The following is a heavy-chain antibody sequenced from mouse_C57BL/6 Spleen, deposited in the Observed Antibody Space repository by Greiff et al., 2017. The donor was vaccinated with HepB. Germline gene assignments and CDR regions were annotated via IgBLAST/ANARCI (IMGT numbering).Heavy chain of an antibody. CDR2: IDPETGGT. V-gene: IGHV1-15*01. D-gene: IGHD1-1*01. J-gene: IGHJ1*03. Sequence: VQLQQSGAELVRPGASVTLSCKASGYTFTDYEMHWVKQTPVHGLEWIGAIDPETGGTAYNQKFKGKAILTADKSASTAYMELRSLTSEDSAVYYCTRYPMTVVATNFDVWGTGTTVTVSS. CDR3: TRYPMTVVATNFDV. CDR1: GYTFTDYE.